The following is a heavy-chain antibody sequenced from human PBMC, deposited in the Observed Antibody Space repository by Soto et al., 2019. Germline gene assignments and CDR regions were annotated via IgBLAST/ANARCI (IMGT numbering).Heavy chain of an antibody. CDR3: AKGGGSCCFDC. D-gene: IGHD2-15*01. CDR2: IIGSGGNST. J-gene: IGHJ4*02. V-gene: IGHV3-23*01. CDR1: GFTFSTYA. Sequence: QPGGSLRLSCAASGFTFSTYAISWVRQAPGKGLEWVSAIIGSGGNSTFYGDSVKGRFTISRDNSKNTLYLEMSSLGAEDTAVYYCAKGGGSCCFDCWGQGTLVTVSS.